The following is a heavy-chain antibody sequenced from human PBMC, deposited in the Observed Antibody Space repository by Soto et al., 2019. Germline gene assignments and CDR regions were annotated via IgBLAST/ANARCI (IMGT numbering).Heavy chain of an antibody. Sequence: SETLSLTCAVSGYSISSGYYWGWIRQPPGKGLEWIGSIYHSGSTYYNPSLKSRVTISVDTSKNQFSLKLSSVAAADTAVYYCARVGYDCWSGYYKGNWFDPWGQGTLDPVSS. CDR2: IYHSGST. D-gene: IGHD3-3*01. V-gene: IGHV4-38-2*01. CDR3: ARVGYDCWSGYYKGNWFDP. J-gene: IGHJ5*02. CDR1: GYSISSGYY.